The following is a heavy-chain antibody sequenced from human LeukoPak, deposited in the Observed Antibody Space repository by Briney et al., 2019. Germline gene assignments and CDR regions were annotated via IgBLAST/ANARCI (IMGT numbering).Heavy chain of an antibody. Sequence: ASVKVSCKASGYTFTSYDINWVRQATGQGLEWMGWMNPNSGNTGYAQKFQGRVTMTRNTSISTAYMELSSLRSEDTAVYYCARAPRGVPHDAFDIWGQGTMVTVSS. V-gene: IGHV1-8*01. CDR2: MNPNSGNT. CDR3: ARAPRGVPHDAFDI. CDR1: GYTFTSYD. D-gene: IGHD3-10*01. J-gene: IGHJ3*02.